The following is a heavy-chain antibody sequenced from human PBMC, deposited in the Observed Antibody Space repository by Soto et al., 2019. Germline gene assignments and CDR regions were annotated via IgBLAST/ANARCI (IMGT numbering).Heavy chain of an antibody. Sequence: GESLKISCKGSGYRFTSYLIGWVRQMPGKGLEWMGIIYPGDSDTRYSPSFQGQVTISADKSISTAYLQVNSVTPEDTALYYCARGIPDAFDIWGRGTMVTVSS. CDR3: ARGIPDAFDI. CDR2: IYPGDSDT. V-gene: IGHV5-51*01. J-gene: IGHJ3*02. CDR1: GYRFTSYL.